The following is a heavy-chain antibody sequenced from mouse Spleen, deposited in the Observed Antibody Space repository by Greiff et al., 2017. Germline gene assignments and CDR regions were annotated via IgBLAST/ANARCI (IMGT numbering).Heavy chain of an antibody. CDR1: GYTFTDYY. D-gene: IGHD2-1*01. Sequence: VQLQQSGPELVKPGASVKISCKASGYTFTDYYMNWVKQSHGKSLEWIGDINPNNGGTSYNQKFKGKATLTVDKSSSTAYMELRSLTSEDSAVYYCARASTMDAMDYWGQGTSVTVSS. J-gene: IGHJ4*01. V-gene: IGHV1-26*01. CDR2: INPNNGGT. CDR3: ARASTMDAMDY.